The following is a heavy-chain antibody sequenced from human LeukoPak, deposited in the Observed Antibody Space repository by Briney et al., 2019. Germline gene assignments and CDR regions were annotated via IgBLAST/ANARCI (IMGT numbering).Heavy chain of an antibody. CDR2: IWYDGSNK. CDR1: GFTFSSYG. Sequence: PGGSLRLSCAASGFTFSSYGMRWVRQAPGKGLEWVAVIWYDGSNKYYADSVKGRFTISRDNSKNTLYLQMNSLRAEDTAVYYCAKDLEGYSNYYFDYWGQGTLVTVSS. CDR3: AKDLEGYSNYYFDY. D-gene: IGHD4-11*01. J-gene: IGHJ4*02. V-gene: IGHV3-33*06.